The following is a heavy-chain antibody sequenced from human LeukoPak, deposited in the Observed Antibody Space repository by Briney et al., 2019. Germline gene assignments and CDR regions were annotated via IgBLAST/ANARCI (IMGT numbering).Heavy chain of an antibody. CDR3: ARDLVVAGTGFGY. J-gene: IGHJ4*02. D-gene: IGHD6-19*01. V-gene: IGHV3-23*01. CDR2: ISGSGDST. CDR1: GFTFSSYA. Sequence: GGSLRLSCAASGFTFSSYAMSWVRQAPGKGLEWVSAISGSGDSTYYSDSVKGRFTISRDNSKNTLYVQMNSLRAEDTALYYCARDLVVAGTGFGYWGQGTLVTVSS.